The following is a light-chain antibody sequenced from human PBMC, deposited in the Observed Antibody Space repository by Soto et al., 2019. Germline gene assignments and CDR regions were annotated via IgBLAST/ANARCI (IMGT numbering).Light chain of an antibody. CDR3: QQRSNWLLT. V-gene: IGKV3-11*01. J-gene: IGKJ4*01. CDR2: DAS. CDR1: QSVSSS. Sequence: EIVLTQSPATLSLSPGERATLSCRASQSVSSSLAWYQQKPGQAPSLLIYDASNRATGIPARFSGRGSGTDFTLTISRLEPEDFAVYYCQQRSNWLLTFGGRTKVEIK.